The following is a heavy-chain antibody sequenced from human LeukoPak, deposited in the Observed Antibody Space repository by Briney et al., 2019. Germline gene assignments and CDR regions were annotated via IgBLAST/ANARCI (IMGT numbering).Heavy chain of an antibody. Sequence: SETLSLTCTVSGGSISSSSYYWGWIRQPPGKGLEWIGSIYYSGSTNYNPSLKSRVTTSVDTSKNQFSLKLSSVTAADTAVYYCARRGILGYYFDYWGQGTLVTVSS. CDR2: IYYSGST. CDR1: GGSISSSSYY. D-gene: IGHD6-13*01. CDR3: ARRGILGYYFDY. V-gene: IGHV4-39*07. J-gene: IGHJ4*02.